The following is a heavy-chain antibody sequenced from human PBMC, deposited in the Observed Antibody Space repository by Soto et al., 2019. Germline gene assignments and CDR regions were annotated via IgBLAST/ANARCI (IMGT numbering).Heavy chain of an antibody. V-gene: IGHV5-10-1*01. Sequence: LGESLKISCKGSGYSFTSYWISWVRQMPGKGLEWMGRIDPSDSYTNYSPSFQGHVTISADKSISTACLQWSSLKASDTAMYYCFIGSYVFDYWGQGTLVTVSS. CDR3: FIGSYVFDY. D-gene: IGHD1-26*01. CDR1: GYSFTSYW. CDR2: IDPSDSYT. J-gene: IGHJ4*02.